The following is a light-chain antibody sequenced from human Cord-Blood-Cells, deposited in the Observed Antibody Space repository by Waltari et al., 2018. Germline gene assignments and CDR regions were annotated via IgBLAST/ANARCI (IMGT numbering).Light chain of an antibody. CDR3: CSYAGSSTWV. CDR2: DGS. J-gene: IGLJ3*02. CDR1: SSDVGGYNL. V-gene: IGLV2-23*01. Sequence: QSALTQPASVSGSPGQSITISCTGTSSDVGGYNLVSWYQQHPGNAPKLMIYDGSKRPSGVSNRVSGSKSGNTASLTISGLQAEDEADYYCCSYAGSSTWVFGGGTKLTVL.